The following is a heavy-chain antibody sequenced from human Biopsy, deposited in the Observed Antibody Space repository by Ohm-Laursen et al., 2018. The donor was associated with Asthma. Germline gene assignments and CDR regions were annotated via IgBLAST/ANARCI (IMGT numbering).Heavy chain of an antibody. CDR1: GYTFINYA. CDR3: ASGLGMDV. V-gene: IGHV1-18*01. Sequence: ASVKVSCKASGYTFINYAIHWVRQAPGQRLEWMGWINAYNGNTNYAQKLQGRVTMTTDTSTSTAYMELRSLRSDDTAVYYCASGLGMDVWGQGTTVTVSS. J-gene: IGHJ6*02. CDR2: INAYNGNT.